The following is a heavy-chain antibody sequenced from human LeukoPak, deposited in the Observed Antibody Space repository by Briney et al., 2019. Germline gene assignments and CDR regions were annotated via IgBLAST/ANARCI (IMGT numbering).Heavy chain of an antibody. J-gene: IGHJ6*02. V-gene: IGHV4-34*01. CDR3: ARGSIAVAGTNYYYYGMDV. D-gene: IGHD6-19*01. CDR1: GGSFSGYY. Sequence: SGTLSLTCAVYGGSFSGYYWSWIRQPPGKGLEWIGEINHSGSTNYNPSLKSRVTITVDTSKNQFSLKLSSVTAADTAVYYCARGSIAVAGTNYYYYGMDVWGQGTTVTVSS. CDR2: INHSGST.